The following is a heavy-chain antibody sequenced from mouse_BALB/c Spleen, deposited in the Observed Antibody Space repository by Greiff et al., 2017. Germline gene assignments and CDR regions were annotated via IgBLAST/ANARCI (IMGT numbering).Heavy chain of an antibody. D-gene: IGHD3-3*01. CDR3: ARHPGTGGAMDC. CDR1: GFTFSSYT. V-gene: IGHV5-12-2*01. Sequence: EVMLVESGGGLVQPGGSLKLSCAASGFTFSSYTMSWVRQTPEKRLEWVAYISNGGGSTYYPDTVKGRFTISRDNAKNTLYLQMSSLKSEDTAMYYCARHPGTGGAMDCWGQGTSVTVSS. J-gene: IGHJ4*01. CDR2: ISNGGGST.